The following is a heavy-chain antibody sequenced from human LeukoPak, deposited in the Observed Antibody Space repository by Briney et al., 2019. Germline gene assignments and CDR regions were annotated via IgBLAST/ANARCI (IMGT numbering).Heavy chain of an antibody. CDR1: GFTVSSNY. CDR3: ALSITMVRGVKNDAFDI. CDR2: IYSGGST. J-gene: IGHJ3*02. V-gene: IGHV3-66*01. D-gene: IGHD3-10*01. Sequence: GGSLRLSCAASGFTVSSNYMSWVRQAPGKGLEWVSVIYSGGSTYYADSVKGRFTISRDNSKNTLYLQMNILRAEDTAVYYCALSITMVRGVKNDAFDIWGQGTMVTVSS.